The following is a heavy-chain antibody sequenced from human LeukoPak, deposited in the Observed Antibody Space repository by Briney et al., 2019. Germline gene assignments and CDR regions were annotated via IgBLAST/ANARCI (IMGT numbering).Heavy chain of an antibody. V-gene: IGHV1-69*05. J-gene: IGHJ6*03. Sequence: SVKVSCKASGGTFSSYAISWVRQAPGQGLEWMGGIIPIFGTANYAQKFQGRVTITTDESTSTAYMELSSLRSEDTAVYYCAGRMGTLYTANDYYYYYMDVWGKGTTVTVSS. CDR2: IIPIFGTA. D-gene: IGHD3-16*01. CDR3: AGRMGTLYTANDYYYYYMDV. CDR1: GGTFSSYA.